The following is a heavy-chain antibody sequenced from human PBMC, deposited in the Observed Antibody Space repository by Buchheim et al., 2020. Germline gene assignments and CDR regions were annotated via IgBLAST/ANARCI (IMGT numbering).Heavy chain of an antibody. J-gene: IGHJ6*02. V-gene: IGHV3-30*18. D-gene: IGHD4-17*01. CDR1: GFTFSSYG. Sequence: QVQLVESGGGVVQPGRSLRLSCAASGFTFSSYGMHWVRQAPGKGLEWVAVISYDGSNKYYADSVKGRFTISRDNSTITLYLQMNSLRAEDTAVYYCAKDREVTTGYYYYGMDVWGQGTT. CDR3: AKDREVTTGYYYYGMDV. CDR2: ISYDGSNK.